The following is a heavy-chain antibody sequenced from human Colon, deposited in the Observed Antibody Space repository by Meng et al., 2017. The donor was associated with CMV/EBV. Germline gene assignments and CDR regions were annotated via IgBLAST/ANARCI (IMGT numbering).Heavy chain of an antibody. CDR3: ARPGYSSAWPDY. V-gene: IGHV3-72*01. CDR1: GFTFSDHY. CDR2: IRNKADGSTA. J-gene: IGHJ4*02. Sequence: SGFTFSDHYMDWVRQATGKGLEWVGRIRNKADGSTAEYAASVKGRFTISRDDSKSSLYLQMNSLKTEDTAVYYCARPGYSSAWPDYWGQGILVTVSS. D-gene: IGHD6-19*01.